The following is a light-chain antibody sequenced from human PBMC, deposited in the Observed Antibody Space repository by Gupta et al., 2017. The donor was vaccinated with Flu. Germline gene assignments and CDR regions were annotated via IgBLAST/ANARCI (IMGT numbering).Light chain of an antibody. Sequence: ISSRQSQSHVYKNGITYLKWFQQRPGQSPRRLIYEVSNRDSVVPERFSGRGAGTDITLKISRVEAEDVGFYYCMRGTHPWTFGQGTRLEI. CDR3: MRGTHPWT. CDR2: EVS. J-gene: IGKJ2*02. CDR1: QSHVYKNGITY. V-gene: IGKV2-30*01.